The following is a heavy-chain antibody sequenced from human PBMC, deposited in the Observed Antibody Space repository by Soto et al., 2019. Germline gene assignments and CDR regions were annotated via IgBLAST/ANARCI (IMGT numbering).Heavy chain of an antibody. Sequence: QVQLVESGGGVVQPGRSLRLSCAASGFTFSRFAMHWVRQAPGKGLEWVAVISHDGCNKDYADSVKGRFTISRDNSKNTLFLLMNSLRTEDTTVYYCASQGYCSGGRCYALDCWGQGTLVSVSS. CDR1: GFTFSRFA. V-gene: IGHV3-30-3*01. J-gene: IGHJ4*02. CDR2: ISHDGCNK. D-gene: IGHD2-15*01. CDR3: ASQGYCSGGRCYALDC.